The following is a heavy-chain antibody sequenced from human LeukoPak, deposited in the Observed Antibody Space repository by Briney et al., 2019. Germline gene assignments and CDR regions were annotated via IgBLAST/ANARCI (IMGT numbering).Heavy chain of an antibody. CDR3: ASSSGTTLYAFDI. V-gene: IGHV4-59*08. CDR1: GGSISSYY. D-gene: IGHD3-22*01. Sequence: SETLSLTCTVSGGSISSYYWSWIRQPAGKGLERIGYIYYSGSTNYNPSLKSRVTISVDTSKNQFSLKLSSVTAADTAVYYCASSSGTTLYAFDIWGQGTMVTVSS. CDR2: IYYSGST. J-gene: IGHJ3*02.